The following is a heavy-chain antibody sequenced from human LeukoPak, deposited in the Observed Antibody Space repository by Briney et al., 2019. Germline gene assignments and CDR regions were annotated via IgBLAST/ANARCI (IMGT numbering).Heavy chain of an antibody. CDR2: ISGSGGST. J-gene: IGHJ4*02. D-gene: IGHD2-15*01. CDR3: AKGVGYCSGGSCQQFDY. Sequence: GGTLRLSCAASGFTFSSYGMSWVRQAPGKGLEWVSAISGSGGSTYYADSVKGRFTISRDNSKNTLYLQMNSLRAEDTAVYYCAKGVGYCSGGSCQQFDYWGQGTLVTVSS. CDR1: GFTFSSYG. V-gene: IGHV3-23*01.